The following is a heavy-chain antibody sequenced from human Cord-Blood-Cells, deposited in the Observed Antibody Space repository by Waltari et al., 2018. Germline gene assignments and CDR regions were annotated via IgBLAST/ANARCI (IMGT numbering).Heavy chain of an antibody. CDR3: ARESFGIAAAGTTDVLYYFDY. V-gene: IGHV1-69*09. J-gene: IGHJ4*02. D-gene: IGHD6-13*01. Sequence: QVQLVQSGAEVKKPGSSVKVSCKASGGTFSSYAISWVRQAPGQGLEWMGRIIPILGIANYAQKFQGRVTITADKSTSTAYMELSSLRSEDTAVYYCARESFGIAAAGTTDVLYYFDYWGQGTLVTVSS. CDR2: IIPILGIA. CDR1: GGTFSSYA.